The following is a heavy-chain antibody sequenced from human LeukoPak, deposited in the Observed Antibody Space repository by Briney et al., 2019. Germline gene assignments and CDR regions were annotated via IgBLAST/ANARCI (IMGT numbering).Heavy chain of an antibody. CDR3: ARDHQQLGAFDI. Sequence: GGSLRLSCAASGFTFSSYAMHWVRQAPGKGLEWVAVISYDGSNKYYADSVKGRFTISRDNSKNTLYLQMNSLRAEDTAVYYCARDHQQLGAFDIWGQGTMVTVSS. V-gene: IGHV3-30-3*01. D-gene: IGHD6-13*01. CDR1: GFTFSSYA. CDR2: ISYDGSNK. J-gene: IGHJ3*02.